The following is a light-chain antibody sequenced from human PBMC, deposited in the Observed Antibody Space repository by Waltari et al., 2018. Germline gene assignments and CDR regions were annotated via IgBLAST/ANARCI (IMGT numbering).Light chain of an antibody. CDR3: QQHNSNPYS. CDR2: KAS. J-gene: IGKJ2*03. V-gene: IGKV1-9*01. CDR1: QGISSY. Sequence: DIQMTQSPSSLSASVGDRVTITCRASQGISSYLAWYQQKPGKAPKLLIYKASTLQSWVPSRFSGSGSGTDFTLTISSLQPEDFATYYCQQHNSNPYSFGQGTKVEIK.